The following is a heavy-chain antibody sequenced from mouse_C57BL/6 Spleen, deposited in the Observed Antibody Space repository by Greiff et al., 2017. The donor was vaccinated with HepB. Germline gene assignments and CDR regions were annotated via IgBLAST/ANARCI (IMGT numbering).Heavy chain of an antibody. CDR2: IDPSDSET. CDR1: GYTFTSYW. Sequence: QVQLQQPGAELVRPGSSVKLSCKASGYTFTSYWMHWVKQRPIQGLEWIGNIDPSDSETHYNQKFKDKATLTVDKSSSTAYMQLSSLTSEDSAVYYCARPTGTGGYFDYWGQGTTLTVSS. D-gene: IGHD4-1*02. J-gene: IGHJ2*01. V-gene: IGHV1-52*01. CDR3: ARPTGTGGYFDY.